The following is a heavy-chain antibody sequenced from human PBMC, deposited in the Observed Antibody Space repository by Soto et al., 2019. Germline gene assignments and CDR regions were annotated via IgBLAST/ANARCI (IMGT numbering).Heavy chain of an antibody. CDR1: GGTFSSYA. V-gene: IGHV1-69*12. CDR3: ARGGSGYQLGKNWFDP. Sequence: QVQLVQSGAEVKKPGSSVKVSCKASGGTFSSYAISWVRQAPGQGLEWMGGIIPIFGTANYAQRFQGRVTITADESTSTAYMELSSLRSEDTAVYYCARGGSGYQLGKNWFDPWGQGTLVTVSS. CDR2: IIPIFGTA. D-gene: IGHD2-2*01. J-gene: IGHJ5*02.